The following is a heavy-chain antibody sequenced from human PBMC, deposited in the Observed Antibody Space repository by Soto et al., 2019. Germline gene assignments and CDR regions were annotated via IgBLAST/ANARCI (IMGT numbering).Heavy chain of an antibody. D-gene: IGHD2-15*01. CDR2: ISSSSSYI. CDR1: GFTFSSYS. Sequence: EVQLVESGGGLVKPGGSLRLSCAASGFTFSSYSMNWVRQAPGKGLEWVSSISSSSSYIYYADSVKGRFTISRDNAKNYLYLQMNNLRAEDTAVYYCARGGYCSGGSCYSGEDAFDNWGQGTMVTVSS. CDR3: ARGGYCSGGSCYSGEDAFDN. V-gene: IGHV3-21*01. J-gene: IGHJ3*02.